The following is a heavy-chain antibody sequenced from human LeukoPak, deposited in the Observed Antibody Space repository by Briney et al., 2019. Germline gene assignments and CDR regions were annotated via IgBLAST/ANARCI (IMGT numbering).Heavy chain of an antibody. V-gene: IGHV3-21*01. CDR3: ARAPGYRSFLDY. J-gene: IGHJ4*02. CDR2: ISSSSSYI. Sequence: GGSLRLSCAASGFIFSSYNMNWVRQAPGKGLEWVSFISSSSSYIYYADSVKGRFTISRDNAKNSLYLQMNSLRAEDTAVYYCARAPGYRSFLDYWGQGTLVTVSS. CDR1: GFIFSSYN. D-gene: IGHD6-13*01.